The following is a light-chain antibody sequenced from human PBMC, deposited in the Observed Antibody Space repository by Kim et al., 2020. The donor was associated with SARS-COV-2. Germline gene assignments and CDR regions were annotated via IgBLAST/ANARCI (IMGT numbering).Light chain of an antibody. CDR1: SLRSFY. Sequence: SSELTQDPAVSVALGQTVRITCQGDSLRSFYASWYQQKPGQAPVLVIYGKTNRPSGIPDRFSGSSSGNTASLTITGAQAEDEADYYCNSRDSTDNHCVFGGGTKLTVL. V-gene: IGLV3-19*01. J-gene: IGLJ3*02. CDR3: NSRDSTDNHCV. CDR2: GKT.